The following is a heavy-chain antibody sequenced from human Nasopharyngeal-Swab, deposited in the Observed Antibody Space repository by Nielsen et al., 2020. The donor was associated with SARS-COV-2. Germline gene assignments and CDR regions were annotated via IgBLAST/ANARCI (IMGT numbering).Heavy chain of an antibody. CDR1: GGSFSAYS. Sequence: SETLSLTCAAYGGSFSAYSWAWIRQPPGKGLEWIAEINQSGSTNYSPSLKSRVTVSVDTSKNQFSLKLSSVTAADTAVYYCARGLSGIVPAPILGLGPYYSYYYMDVWGKGTTVTVSS. CDR3: ARGLSGIVPAPILGLGPYYSYYYMDV. D-gene: IGHD2-2*01. J-gene: IGHJ6*03. CDR2: INQSGST. V-gene: IGHV4-34*01.